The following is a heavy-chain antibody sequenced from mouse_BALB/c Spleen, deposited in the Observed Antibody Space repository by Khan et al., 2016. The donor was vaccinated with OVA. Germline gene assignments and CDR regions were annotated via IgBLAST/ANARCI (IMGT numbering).Heavy chain of an antibody. CDR3: SRSGYGFGAY. CDR1: GYAFTDYL. J-gene: IGHJ3*01. V-gene: IGHV1-54*03. D-gene: IGHD3-2*02. Sequence: QVQLQQSGAELVRPGTSVKVSCKASGYAFTDYLIEWLKQRPGQGLEWIGVINPGSGDITYNEKFKDKATLTADKSYSTAYMQLSSLTSDDSAVYFCSRSGYGFGAYWGPGTLVTVSA. CDR2: INPGSGDI.